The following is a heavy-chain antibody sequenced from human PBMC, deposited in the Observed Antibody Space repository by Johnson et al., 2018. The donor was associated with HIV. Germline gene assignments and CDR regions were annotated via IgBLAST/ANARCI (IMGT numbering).Heavy chain of an antibody. D-gene: IGHD2-21*02. CDR2: ISWKSGSI. CDR3: ARGTVCGGDCYSRAFDI. J-gene: IGHJ3*02. V-gene: IGHV3-9*03. Sequence: VQLVESGGGLVQPGRSLRLSCAASGFTFDDYAMHWVRQAPGKGLEWVSGISWKSGSIGYANSVKGRFTLSRDNSKNTLYLQMGSLRAEDMAVYYCARGTVCGGDCYSRAFDIWGQGTMVTVSS. CDR1: GFTFDDYA.